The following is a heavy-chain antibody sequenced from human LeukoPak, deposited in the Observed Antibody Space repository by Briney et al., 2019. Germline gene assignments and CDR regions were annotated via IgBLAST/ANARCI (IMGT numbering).Heavy chain of an antibody. V-gene: IGHV1-46*01. CDR1: GYTFTSYY. J-gene: IGHJ2*01. D-gene: IGHD6-6*01. CDR3: ARDGYSSSRTDWYFDL. Sequence: GASVKVSCKASGYTFTSYYMHWVRQAPGQGLEWMGIINPRGGSTSYAQKFQGRVTMTRDTSTSTVYMELSSLRSEDTAVYYCARDGYSSSRTDWYFDLWGRGTLVTVSS. CDR2: INPRGGST.